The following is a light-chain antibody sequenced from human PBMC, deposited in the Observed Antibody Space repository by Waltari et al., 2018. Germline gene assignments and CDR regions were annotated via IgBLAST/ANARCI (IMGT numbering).Light chain of an antibody. CDR1: SSDLGRYTY. V-gene: IGLV2-14*01. CDR2: EVS. Sequence: QSALTQPASVSGSPGQAITISCTGTSSDLGRYTYVSWYQQHPGKAPKLVISEVSNRPSGVSNRFSGSKSGNTASLTISGLQAEDGAHYYCSSYTNSGNVVFGGGTKLTVL. J-gene: IGLJ2*01. CDR3: SSYTNSGNVV.